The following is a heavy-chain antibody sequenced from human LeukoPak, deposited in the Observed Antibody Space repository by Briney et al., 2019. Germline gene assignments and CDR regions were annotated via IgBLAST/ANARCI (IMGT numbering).Heavy chain of an antibody. V-gene: IGHV5-51*01. CDR2: IYPGDSDT. CDR3: ARGVAGYGPYDY. Sequence: GESLKISCKGSGYSFGAYWIAWVRQMPGKGLEWLGIIYPGDSDTRYSPSFQGQVTISADKSISTAYLQWSSLKASDTAVYYCARGVAGYGPYDYWGQGTLVTVSS. CDR1: GYSFGAYW. J-gene: IGHJ4*02. D-gene: IGHD5-12*01.